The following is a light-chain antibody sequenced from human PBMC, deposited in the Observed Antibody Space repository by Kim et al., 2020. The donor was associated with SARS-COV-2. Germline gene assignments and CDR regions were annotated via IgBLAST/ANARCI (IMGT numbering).Light chain of an antibody. CDR1: QSGSSNY. Sequence: SPGESATLSCRASQSGSSNYLAWYQQKPGQAPRLLIYGASSRATGIPDRFSGSGAGTDFTLTISRLEPDDFAVYYCQQYGSSPRTFGQGTKVDIK. CDR3: QQYGSSPRT. CDR2: GAS. J-gene: IGKJ1*01. V-gene: IGKV3-20*01.